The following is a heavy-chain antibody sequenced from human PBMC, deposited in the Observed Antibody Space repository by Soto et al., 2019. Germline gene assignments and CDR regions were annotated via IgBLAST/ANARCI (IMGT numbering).Heavy chain of an antibody. V-gene: IGHV3-7*05. J-gene: IGHJ3*02. Sequence: PGGSLRLSCAASGFTFSSYWMSWVRQAPGKGLEWVANIKQDGSEKYYVDSVKGRFTISRDNAKNSLYLQMNSLRAEDTAVYYCARDGHRYCSGGSCNDAFDIWGQGTMVTVSS. CDR1: GFTFSSYW. D-gene: IGHD2-15*01. CDR3: ARDGHRYCSGGSCNDAFDI. CDR2: IKQDGSEK.